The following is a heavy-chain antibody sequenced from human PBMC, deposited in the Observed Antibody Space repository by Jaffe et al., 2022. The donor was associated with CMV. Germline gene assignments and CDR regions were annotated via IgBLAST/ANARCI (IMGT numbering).Heavy chain of an antibody. Sequence: QVQLVESGGGVVQPGRSLRLSCAASGFTFSSYGMHWVRQAPGKGLEWVAVIWYDGSNKYYADSVKGRFTISRDNSKNTLYLQMNSLRAEDTAVYYCARDGGRMIVVVAYYFDYWGQGTLVTVSS. CDR2: IWYDGSNK. CDR1: GFTFSSYG. D-gene: IGHD3-22*01. J-gene: IGHJ4*02. CDR3: ARDGGRMIVVVAYYFDY. V-gene: IGHV3-33*08.